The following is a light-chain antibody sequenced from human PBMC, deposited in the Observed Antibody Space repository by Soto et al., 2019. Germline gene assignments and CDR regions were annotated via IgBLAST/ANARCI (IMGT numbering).Light chain of an antibody. CDR3: QQFGSSPWT. V-gene: IGKV3-20*01. Sequence: EIVLTQSPGTLSLSPGERVTLSCRASQSVSSSFLVWYQQKAGQAPRLLIYGASSRATGVPDRFSGSWSGTDFTLTISRLEPEDSAVYYCQQFGSSPWTFGQGTKVAIK. CDR1: QSVSSSF. J-gene: IGKJ1*01. CDR2: GAS.